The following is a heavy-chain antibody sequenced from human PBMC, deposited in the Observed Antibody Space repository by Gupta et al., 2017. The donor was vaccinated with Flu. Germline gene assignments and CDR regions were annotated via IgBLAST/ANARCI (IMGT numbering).Heavy chain of an antibody. CDR2: ST. V-gene: IGHV3-23*01. J-gene: IGHJ4*02. D-gene: IGHD6-13*01. Sequence: STYYADSVMGRFTISRDNSKNTLYLQMNSLRGDDTAVYYCAKDRSGNPAIDYWGQGTLVTVSA. CDR3: AKDRSGNPAIDY.